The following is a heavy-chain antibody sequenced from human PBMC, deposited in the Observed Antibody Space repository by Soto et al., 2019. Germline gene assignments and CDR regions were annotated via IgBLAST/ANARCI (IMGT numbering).Heavy chain of an antibody. CDR2: ISSGSTYI. Sequence: PGGSLGLSCAASGFTFSSYSMNWVRQAPGEGLEWVSFISSGSTYIYYADSVKGRFTISRDTARNSVYLQMNSLRAEDTAVYYCAREIQVAAADPSAFDFWGQGTMVTVSS. J-gene: IGHJ3*01. D-gene: IGHD6-13*01. CDR1: GFTFSSYS. V-gene: IGHV3-21*01. CDR3: AREIQVAAADPSAFDF.